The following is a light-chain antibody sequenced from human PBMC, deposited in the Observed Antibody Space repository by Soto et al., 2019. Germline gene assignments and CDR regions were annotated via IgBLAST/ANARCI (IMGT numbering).Light chain of an antibody. CDR3: QQYSSTFWT. V-gene: IGKV3-20*01. J-gene: IGKJ1*01. Sequence: EIVLTQSPGTLSLSPGERTTLSCRASQSISSSYLAWYQQKPGQAPRLLVYGASSRATGIPDRVSGSGSRTDFTLTISRLEPEDFALYYCQQYSSTFWTLGQGTKVEIK. CDR1: QSISSSY. CDR2: GAS.